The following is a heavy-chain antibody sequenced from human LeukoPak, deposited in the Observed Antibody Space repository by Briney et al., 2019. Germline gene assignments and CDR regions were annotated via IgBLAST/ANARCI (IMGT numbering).Heavy chain of an antibody. J-gene: IGHJ4*02. D-gene: IGHD3-10*01. V-gene: IGHV4-39*01. CDR2: IYYSGST. Sequence: SETLSLTCTVSGGPISSSSYYWGWIRQPPGKGLEWIGSIYYSGSTYYNPSLKSRVTISVDTSKNQFSLKLSSVTAADTAVYYCAAMVRGVIIVSYWGQGTLVTVSS. CDR1: GGPISSSSYY. CDR3: AAMVRGVIIVSY.